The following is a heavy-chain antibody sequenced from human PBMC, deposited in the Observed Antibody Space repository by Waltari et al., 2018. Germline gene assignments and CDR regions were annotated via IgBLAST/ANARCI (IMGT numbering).Heavy chain of an antibody. CDR2: ISWNSGSI. Sequence: EVQLVESGGGLVQPGRSLRLSCAASGFPFDDYALHWVRQAPGKGLEGVSGISWNSGSIGYADSVKGRFTISRDNAKNSLYLQMNSLRAEDTALYYCAKDKSIAARDFDYWGQGTLVTVSS. CDR1: GFPFDDYA. J-gene: IGHJ4*02. D-gene: IGHD6-6*01. CDR3: AKDKSIAARDFDY. V-gene: IGHV3-9*01.